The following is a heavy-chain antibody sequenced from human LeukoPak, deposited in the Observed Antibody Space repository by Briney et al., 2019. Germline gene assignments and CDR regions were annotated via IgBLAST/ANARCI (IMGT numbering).Heavy chain of an antibody. CDR1: GASVNSGNYY. J-gene: IGHJ4*02. V-gene: IGHV4-61*02. CDR2: IYTSGST. D-gene: IGHD1-26*01. CDR3: TRGGELMNF. Sequence: SETLSLTCTVSGASVNSGNYYWTWIRQPAGKRLEWIGRIYTSGSTHYNPPLKSRVTISIDASKNQFSLRLSSVTAADTAVYYCTRGGELMNFWGQGTLVTVSS.